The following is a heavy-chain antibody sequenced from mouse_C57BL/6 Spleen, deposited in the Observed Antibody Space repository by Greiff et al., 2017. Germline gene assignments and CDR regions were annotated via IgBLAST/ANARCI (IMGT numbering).Heavy chain of an antibody. V-gene: IGHV1-69*01. Sequence: QVQLKQSGAELVMPGASVKLSCKASGYTFTSYWMHWVKQRPGQGLEWIGEIDPSDSYTNYNQKFKGKSTLTVDKSSSTAYMQLSSLTSEDSAVYYCARELRLQWGFAYWGQGTLVTVSA. D-gene: IGHD3-2*02. CDR1: GYTFTSYW. J-gene: IGHJ3*01. CDR3: ARELRLQWGFAY. CDR2: IDPSDSYT.